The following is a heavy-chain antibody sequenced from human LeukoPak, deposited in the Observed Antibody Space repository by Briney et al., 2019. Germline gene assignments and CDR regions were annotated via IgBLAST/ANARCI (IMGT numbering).Heavy chain of an antibody. CDR1: GFTFSGYN. Sequence: GGSLRLSCAASGFTFSGYNMNWVRQAPGKGLERVSFISTSSSYIHYADSVKGRFTISRDNAKNSLFLQMNSLRAEDTAVYYCARDGCSSTSCRFYNWFDPWGQGTLVTVSS. V-gene: IGHV3-21*01. D-gene: IGHD2-2*01. J-gene: IGHJ5*02. CDR2: ISTSSSYI. CDR3: ARDGCSSTSCRFYNWFDP.